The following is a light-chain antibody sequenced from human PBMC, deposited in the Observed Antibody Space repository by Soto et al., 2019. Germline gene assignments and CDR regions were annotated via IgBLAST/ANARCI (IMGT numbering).Light chain of an antibody. CDR2: DVS. Sequence: QSALTQPASVSGSPGQSITISCTATSSDVGGFNYVSWYQHHPGKAPKLMIYDVSDRPSGVSNRFSGSKSGNTAFLTISGLQAEDEADYYCGSYSSSSRRVFGGGTKVTVL. V-gene: IGLV2-14*03. J-gene: IGLJ2*01. CDR1: SSDVGGFNY. CDR3: GSYSSSSRRV.